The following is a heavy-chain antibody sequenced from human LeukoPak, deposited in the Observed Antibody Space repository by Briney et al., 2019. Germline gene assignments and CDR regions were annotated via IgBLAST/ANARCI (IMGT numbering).Heavy chain of an antibody. CDR2: INPNSGGT. Sequence: ASVKVSCKASRYTFTGYYMHWVRQAPGQGLEWMGWINPNSGGTNYAQKFQGRVTMTRDTSISTAYMELSRLRSDDTAVYYCARVLLGYCSSTSCHTLKYGMDVWGRGTTVTVSS. CDR3: ARVLLGYCSSTSCHTLKYGMDV. CDR1: RYTFTGYY. D-gene: IGHD2-2*01. V-gene: IGHV1-2*02. J-gene: IGHJ6*02.